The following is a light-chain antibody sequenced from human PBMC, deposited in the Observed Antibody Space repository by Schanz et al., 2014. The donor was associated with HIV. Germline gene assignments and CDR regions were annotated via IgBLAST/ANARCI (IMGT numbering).Light chain of an antibody. Sequence: ETVLTQSPGSLSLSPGERATLSCRASQSLGGSQLAWYQHKPGQAPRLLIYGAFTRATGIPVRFSGRGSGTEFTLTISGLQSEDFAVYYCQQYNNWLMYTFGQGTKLEIK. J-gene: IGKJ2*01. CDR2: GAF. V-gene: IGKV3-15*01. CDR3: QQYNNWLMYT. CDR1: QSLGGS.